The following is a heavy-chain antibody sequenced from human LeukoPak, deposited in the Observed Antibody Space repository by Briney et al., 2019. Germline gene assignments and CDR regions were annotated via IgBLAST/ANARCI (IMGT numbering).Heavy chain of an antibody. D-gene: IGHD3-10*01. CDR3: ARDAKYYYGSRTFFFFEY. CDR2: IDTSGTT. Sequence: SETLSLTCTVSGGSFTSYYWSWIRQPAGKGLEWIGHIDTSGTTNYNPSLKSRVTMSTDASKNQFSLKLSSVTAADTAIYYCARDAKYYYGSRTFFFFEYWGQGTLLTVSS. J-gene: IGHJ4*02. CDR1: GGSFTSYY. V-gene: IGHV4-4*07.